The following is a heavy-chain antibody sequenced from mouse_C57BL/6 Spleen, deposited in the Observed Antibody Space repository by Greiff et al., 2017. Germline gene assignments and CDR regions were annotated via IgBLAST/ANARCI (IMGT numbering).Heavy chain of an antibody. CDR3: AIGYYYGSSYDWYFDV. CDR2: ISSGSSTI. J-gene: IGHJ1*03. V-gene: IGHV5-17*01. D-gene: IGHD1-1*01. CDR1: GFTFSDYG. Sequence: EVMLVESGGGLVKPGGSLKLSCAASGFTFSDYGMHWVRQAPEKGLEWVAYISSGSSTIYYADTVKGRSTISRDNAKNTLFLQMTSLRADGTSMYYCAIGYYYGSSYDWYFDVWGTETTVTVSS.